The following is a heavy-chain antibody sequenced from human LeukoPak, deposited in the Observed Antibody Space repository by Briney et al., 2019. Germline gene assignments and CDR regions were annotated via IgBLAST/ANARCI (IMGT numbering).Heavy chain of an antibody. CDR2: IHTYNGNT. CDR1: VYTFTSYD. V-gene: IGHV1-18*01. D-gene: IGHD1-14*01. CDR3: ARDSSHRDHVLYYYGMDV. Sequence: ASVKVSCKASVYTFTSYDITWVRQAHGQGLEWMGWIHTYNGNTSYAQKLQGRVTMITDTSTSTAYMELRSLRSDDTAVYYCARDSSHRDHVLYYYGMDVWGQGTTVTVSS. J-gene: IGHJ6*02.